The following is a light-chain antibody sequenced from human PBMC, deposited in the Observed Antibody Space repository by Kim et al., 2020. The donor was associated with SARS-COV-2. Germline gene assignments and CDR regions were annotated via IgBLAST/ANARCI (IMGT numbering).Light chain of an antibody. CDR2: KAS. V-gene: IGKV1-5*03. J-gene: IGKJ4*01. CDR1: QSISSW. Sequence: DIQMTQSPSTLSASVGDIVTITCRASQSISSWLAWYQQKPGKATKLLIHKASSLESGVPSRFSGSGSGTEFTLTISSLQPDDFATYYCQQYNNYPHTFGGGTKVDIK. CDR3: QQYNNYPHT.